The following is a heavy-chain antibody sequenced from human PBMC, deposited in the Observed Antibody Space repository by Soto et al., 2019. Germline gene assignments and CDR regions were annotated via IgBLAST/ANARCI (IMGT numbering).Heavy chain of an antibody. D-gene: IGHD6-13*01. CDR2: LSYDGSNK. CDR1: GFTFSSFV. J-gene: IGHJ4*02. V-gene: IGHV3-30*04. Sequence: GALRLSCAASGFTFSSFVMHWVRQAPGKGLEWVAALSYDGSNKNYADSVKGRFTISRDNSKSTLYLQMNSLRTEDTAVYYCVREIAEASSSFDYWGQGTLVTVSS. CDR3: VREIAEASSSFDY.